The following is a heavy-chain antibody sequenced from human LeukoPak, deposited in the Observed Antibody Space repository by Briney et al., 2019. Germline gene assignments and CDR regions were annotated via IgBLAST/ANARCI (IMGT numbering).Heavy chain of an antibody. CDR1: GFTFSTYI. Sequence: PGGSLRLSCAASGFTFSTYIMHWVRQAPGKGLVWVSRINSDGSSTSYADSVKGRFTISRDNAKNTLYLQMNSLRAEDTAVYYCARVSSGYSYGYVSWGQGTLVTVSS. J-gene: IGHJ5*02. V-gene: IGHV3-74*01. CDR3: ARVSSGYSYGYVS. CDR2: INSDGSST. D-gene: IGHD5-18*01.